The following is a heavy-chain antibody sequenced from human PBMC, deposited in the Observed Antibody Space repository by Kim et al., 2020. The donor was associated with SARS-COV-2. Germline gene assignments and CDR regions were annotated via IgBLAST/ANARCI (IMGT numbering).Heavy chain of an antibody. Sequence: GGSLRLSCAASGFTFDDFGIHWVRQAPGKGLEWLAVISYDGSNSHYRNSVKGRFTISRDNSKNTVFLQMNSLRPEDTAVYYCAKDGPTGTTGGMDVWGQG. CDR2: ISYDGSNS. CDR3: AKDGPTGTTGGMDV. J-gene: IGHJ6*02. CDR1: GFTFDDFG. V-gene: IGHV3-30*18. D-gene: IGHD1-1*01.